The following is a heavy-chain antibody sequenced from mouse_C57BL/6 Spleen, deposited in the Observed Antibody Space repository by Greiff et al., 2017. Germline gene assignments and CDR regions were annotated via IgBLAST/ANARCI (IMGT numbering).Heavy chain of an antibody. CDR3: ARPDGSSYWYFDV. D-gene: IGHD1-1*01. CDR2: IDPSDSYT. Sequence: QVQLQQPGAELVMPGASVKLSCKASGYTFTSYWMPWVKQRPGQGLEWIGEIDPSDSYTNYHQKVKGKSTFTVDKSSSTAYLQRSSLTSEDSAVYYCARPDGSSYWYFDVWGTGTTVTVSS. CDR1: GYTFTSYW. J-gene: IGHJ1*03. V-gene: IGHV1-69*01.